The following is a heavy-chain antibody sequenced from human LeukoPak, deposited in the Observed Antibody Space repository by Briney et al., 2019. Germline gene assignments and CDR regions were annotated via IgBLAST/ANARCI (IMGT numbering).Heavy chain of an antibody. CDR2: ISYDTSDR. J-gene: IGHJ6*02. Sequence: GRSLRLSCAASGFTFSSYHMHWVRQAPGKGLEWVAVISYDTSDRYYADSVKGRFTISRGNSRNTLSLQMNSLRAEDTAVYYCARGRDVWGQGTTVTVSS. CDR3: ARGRDV. CDR1: GFTFSSYH. V-gene: IGHV3-30-3*01.